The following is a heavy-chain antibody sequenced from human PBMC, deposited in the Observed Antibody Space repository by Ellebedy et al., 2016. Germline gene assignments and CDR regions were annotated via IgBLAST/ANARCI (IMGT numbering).Heavy chain of an antibody. CDR1: GYTLTELS. D-gene: IGHD3-9*01. CDR2: FDPEDGET. V-gene: IGHV1-24*01. J-gene: IGHJ3*02. CDR3: ATARDILTGPGAFDI. Sequence: ASVKVSCXVSGYTLTELSMHWVRQAPGKGLEWMGGFDPEDGETIYAQKFQGRVTMTEDTSTDTAYMELSSLRSEDTAVYYCATARDILTGPGAFDIWGQGTMVTVSS.